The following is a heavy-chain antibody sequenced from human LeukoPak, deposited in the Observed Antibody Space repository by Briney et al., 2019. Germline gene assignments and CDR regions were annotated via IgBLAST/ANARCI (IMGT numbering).Heavy chain of an antibody. CDR2: IDPKSGGT. CDR1: GYTFTDYC. J-gene: IGHJ6*03. Sequence: GASVKVSCKASGYTFTDYCIHWVRQAPGQGLEWMGWIDPKSGGTSFAQKFQGSVTMTRDTSISTAYIELSRLKYDDTAVYYCARGSGFQYRGITTNYYMDVWGKGTTVTVSS. CDR3: ARGSGFQYRGITTNYYMDV. D-gene: IGHD3-22*01. V-gene: IGHV1-2*02.